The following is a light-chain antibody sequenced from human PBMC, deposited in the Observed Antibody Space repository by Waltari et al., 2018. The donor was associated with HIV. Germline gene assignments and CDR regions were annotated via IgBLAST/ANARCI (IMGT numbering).Light chain of an antibody. CDR1: SSDIGTYNY. J-gene: IGLJ1*01. CDR3: CSYAGSSFYV. Sequence: QSALTQPRSVSGSPGQSVTISCTGTSSDIGTYNYVSWYQQHPGKAPKLLIFDVTKRPSGVPNRFSGSKSGNTASLTISGLLTEDEADYYCCSYAGSSFYVFGTATEVTVL. V-gene: IGLV2-11*01. CDR2: DVT.